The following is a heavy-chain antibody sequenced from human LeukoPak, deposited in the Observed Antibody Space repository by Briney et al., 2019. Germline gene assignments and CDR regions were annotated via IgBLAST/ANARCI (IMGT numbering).Heavy chain of an antibody. CDR2: IIPIFGTA. CDR1: GGTFSSYA. D-gene: IGHD3-10*01. V-gene: IGHV1-69*05. CDR3: ASDMVRGVDGVLGAFDI. Sequence: AASVKVSCKASGGTFSSYAISWVRQVPGQGLEWMGGIIPIFGTANYAQKFQGRVTITTDESTSTAYMELSSLRSEDTAVYYCASDMVRGVDGVLGAFDIWGQGTMVTVSS. J-gene: IGHJ3*02.